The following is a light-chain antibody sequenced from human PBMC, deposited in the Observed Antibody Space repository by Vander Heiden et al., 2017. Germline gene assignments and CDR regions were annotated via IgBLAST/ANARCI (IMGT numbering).Light chain of an antibody. CDR3: CSFADNVV. Sequence: QSALTQPRPVSGSPGQSVTISCTGTSSDVRFYNYVSWYRQYPGKAPKLIIFDVTKRPSGVPDRFSGSKSGNTASLTISGLQAEDEADYYCCSFADNVVFGGGTKLTVL. J-gene: IGLJ2*01. CDR1: SSDVRFYNY. CDR2: DVT. V-gene: IGLV2-11*01.